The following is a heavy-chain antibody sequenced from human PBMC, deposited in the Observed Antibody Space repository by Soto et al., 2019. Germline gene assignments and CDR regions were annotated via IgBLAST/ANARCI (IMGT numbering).Heavy chain of an antibody. D-gene: IGHD3-3*01. V-gene: IGHV4-39*01. J-gene: IGHJ4*02. CDR2: IYYSGNT. CDR3: ARYGGTIFGVVVAFDY. Sequence: SETLSLTCAVSGDSISNKDYYWGWIRQPPGKGLEWIGTIYYSGNTYYNPSLRSRVTISLDTSKNQFSLKLSSVTAADTAVYYCARYGGTIFGVVVAFDYWGQGTLVTVSS. CDR1: GDSISNKDYY.